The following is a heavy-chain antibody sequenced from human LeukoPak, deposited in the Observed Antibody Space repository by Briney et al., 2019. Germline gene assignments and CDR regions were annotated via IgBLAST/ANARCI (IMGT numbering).Heavy chain of an antibody. Sequence: GGSLRLSCAASAFTFSTYSMNCVRQSPGQGLDWVSSISRSSTYIYYADSVKGRFTISRDNAKNSLYLQMNSLRADDTAVYYCARAYNSGWYEDGPLDYWGQGALVTVSS. D-gene: IGHD6-19*01. V-gene: IGHV3-21*04. CDR3: ARAYNSGWYEDGPLDY. CDR1: AFTFSTYS. J-gene: IGHJ4*02. CDR2: ISRSSTYI.